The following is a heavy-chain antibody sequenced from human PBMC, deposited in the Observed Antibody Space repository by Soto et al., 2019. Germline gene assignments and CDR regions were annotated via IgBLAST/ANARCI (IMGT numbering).Heavy chain of an antibody. CDR3: AAAPRKAVAAYYYYYGMDV. CDR1: GFTFTSSA. J-gene: IGHJ6*02. V-gene: IGHV1-58*01. CDR2: IVVGSGNT. Sequence: GASVKVSCKASGFTFTSSAVQWVRQARGQRLEWIGWIVVGSGNTNYAQKFQERVTITRDMSTSTAYMELSSLRSEDTAVYYCAAAPRKAVAAYYYYYGMDVWGQGTTVTVSS. D-gene: IGHD6-19*01.